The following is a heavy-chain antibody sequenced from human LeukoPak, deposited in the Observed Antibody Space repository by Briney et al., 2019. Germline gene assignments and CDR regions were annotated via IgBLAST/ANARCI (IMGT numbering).Heavy chain of an antibody. CDR2: IHYSGIT. Sequence: SETLSLTCTVSGASISSYYWSWIRQPPGKGLEYIGYIHYSGITNYNPSLKSRVTISVDTSKNQFSLRLSSVTAADTAVYYCARHDTRGGAYDIWGQGTMVTVSS. CDR1: GASISSYY. V-gene: IGHV4-59*08. D-gene: IGHD3-10*01. J-gene: IGHJ3*02. CDR3: ARHDTRGGAYDI.